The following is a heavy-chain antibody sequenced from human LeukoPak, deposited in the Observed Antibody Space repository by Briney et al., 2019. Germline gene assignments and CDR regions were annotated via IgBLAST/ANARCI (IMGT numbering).Heavy chain of an antibody. CDR1: GFTFSSYS. CDR3: ARDVTYYGGDWFDP. D-gene: IGHD4-23*01. V-gene: IGHV3-48*04. Sequence: GGSLRLSCAASGFTFSSYSMNWVRQAPGKGLEWVSYISSTTSTIYYADSVKGRFTITRDNAKNSLYLQMNSLRAEDTAVYYCARDVTYYGGDWFDPWGQGTLVTVST. J-gene: IGHJ5*02. CDR2: ISSTTSTI.